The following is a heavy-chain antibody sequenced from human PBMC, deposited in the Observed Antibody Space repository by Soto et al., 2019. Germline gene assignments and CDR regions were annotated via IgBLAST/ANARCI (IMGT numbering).Heavy chain of an antibody. Sequence: GGSLRLSCAASGFTFSSYGMHWVRQAPGKGLEWVAVIWYDGSNKYYADSVKGRFTISRDNSKNTLYLQMNSLRAEDTAVYYCARDLLIRSGCPDYWGQGTLVTVSS. V-gene: IGHV3-33*01. CDR3: ARDLLIRSGCPDY. D-gene: IGHD2-8*01. J-gene: IGHJ4*02. CDR2: IWYDGSNK. CDR1: GFTFSSYG.